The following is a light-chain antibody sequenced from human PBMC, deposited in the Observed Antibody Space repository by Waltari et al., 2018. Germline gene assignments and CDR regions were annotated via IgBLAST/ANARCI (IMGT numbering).Light chain of an antibody. V-gene: IGLV8-61*01. Sequence: QTVVTQEPSLSVSPRGTVTPTSALSSGSLSTTSYATWYQQTPGQAPRTLVYKANARSSGVPDRFSGSILGNTAALTITGAQADDESDYYCALYMGSGIWVFGGGTRLTVL. J-gene: IGLJ3*02. CDR1: SGSLSTTSY. CDR3: ALYMGSGIWV. CDR2: KAN.